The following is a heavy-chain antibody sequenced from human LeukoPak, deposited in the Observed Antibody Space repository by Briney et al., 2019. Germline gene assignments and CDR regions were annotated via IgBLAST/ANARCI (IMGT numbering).Heavy chain of an antibody. V-gene: IGHV4-34*01. CDR2: INHSGST. CDR3: ARESDSSGYYHTW. CDR1: GGSFSGYY. Sequence: SETLSLTCAVYGGSFSGYYWSWIRQPPGKGLEWIGEINHSGSTNYNPSLKSRVTISVDTSKNQFSLKLSSVTAADTAVYYCARESDSSGYYHTWGGQGTLVTVSS. D-gene: IGHD3-22*01. J-gene: IGHJ4*02.